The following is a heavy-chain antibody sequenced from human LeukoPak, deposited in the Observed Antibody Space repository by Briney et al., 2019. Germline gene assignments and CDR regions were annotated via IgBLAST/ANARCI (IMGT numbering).Heavy chain of an antibody. CDR3: ARGGDFNGSGRGDS. Sequence: ASVKVSCKTSGYIFSRFYIHWVRQAPGQGLEWMGWINPNTGGTNFPQKFLGRVTLTTDASITTVYMTLRSLTSDDTAVYFCARGGDFNGSGRGDSWGQGTLVSVSS. CDR1: GYIFSRFY. J-gene: IGHJ4*02. V-gene: IGHV1-2*02. CDR2: INPNTGGT. D-gene: IGHD3-10*01.